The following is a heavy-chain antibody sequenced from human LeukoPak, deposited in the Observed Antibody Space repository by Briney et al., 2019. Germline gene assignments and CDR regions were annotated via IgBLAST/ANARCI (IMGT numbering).Heavy chain of an antibody. CDR1: GFTFSSYS. D-gene: IGHD3-3*01. CDR2: ISSSSSYI. CDR3: AREDFWSGHDVFDI. Sequence: GGSLRLSCVASGFTFSSYSMNWVRQAPGKGLEWVSSISSSSSYIYYADSVKGRFTISRDNAKNSLYLQMNSLRAEDTAVYYCAREDFWSGHDVFDIWGQGTMVTVSS. J-gene: IGHJ3*02. V-gene: IGHV3-21*01.